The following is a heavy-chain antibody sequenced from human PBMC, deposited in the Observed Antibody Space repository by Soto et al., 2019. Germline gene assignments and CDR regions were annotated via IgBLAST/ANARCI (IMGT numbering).Heavy chain of an antibody. Sequence: GGSLRLSCAASGFTFSSYAMSWVRQAPGKGLEWVSAISGSGGSTYYADSVKGRFTISRDNSKNTLYLQMNSLRAEDTAVYYCAKETTAMVRGVILNYFDYWGQGTLVTVSS. D-gene: IGHD3-10*01. V-gene: IGHV3-23*01. CDR3: AKETTAMVRGVILNYFDY. J-gene: IGHJ4*02. CDR1: GFTFSSYA. CDR2: ISGSGGST.